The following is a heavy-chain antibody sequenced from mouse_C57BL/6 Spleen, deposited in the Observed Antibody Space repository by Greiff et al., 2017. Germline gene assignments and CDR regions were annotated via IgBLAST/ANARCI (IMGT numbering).Heavy chain of an antibody. J-gene: IGHJ4*01. Sequence: QVQLQQSGPELVKPGASVKLSCKASGYTFTSYGINWVKQRPGQGLEWIGWIYPRDGSTKYNEKFKGKATLTVDTSSSTAYMELHSLTSEDSAVYFCAREGYYYGSSHYYAMDYWGQGTSVTVSS. D-gene: IGHD1-1*01. CDR1: GYTFTSYG. CDR3: AREGYYYGSSHYYAMDY. V-gene: IGHV1-85*01. CDR2: IYPRDGST.